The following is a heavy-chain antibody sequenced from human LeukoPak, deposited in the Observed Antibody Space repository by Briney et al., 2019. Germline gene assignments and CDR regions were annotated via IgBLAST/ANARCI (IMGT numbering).Heavy chain of an antibody. CDR3: GSYGSGSFPGY. Sequence: PGRSLRLSCAASKFTFRSYDMHWVRQAPGKGPQWVAYIRYDGSDILYADSVKGRFTISRDNSNNTLFLQMNSLRIEDTAVYYCGSYGSGSFPGYRGQGTLVTVSS. CDR2: IRYDGSDI. V-gene: IGHV3-30*02. CDR1: KFTFRSYD. J-gene: IGHJ4*02. D-gene: IGHD3-10*01.